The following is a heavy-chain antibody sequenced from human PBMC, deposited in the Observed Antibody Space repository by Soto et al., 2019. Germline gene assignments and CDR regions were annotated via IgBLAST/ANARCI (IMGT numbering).Heavy chain of an antibody. CDR2: INHSGST. V-gene: IGHV4-34*01. Sequence: PSETLSLTCAVYGGSFSGYYWSWIRQPPGKGLEWIGEINHSGSTNYNPSLKSRVTISVDTSKNQFSLKLSSVTAADTAVYYCARGGSGYYYYRSLTNWFDPWGQGTLVTVSS. J-gene: IGHJ5*02. D-gene: IGHD3-22*01. CDR3: ARGGSGYYYYRSLTNWFDP. CDR1: GGSFSGYY.